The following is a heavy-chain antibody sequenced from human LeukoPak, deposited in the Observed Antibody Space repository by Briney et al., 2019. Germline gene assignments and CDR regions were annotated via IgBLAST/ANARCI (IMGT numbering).Heavy chain of an antibody. D-gene: IGHD3-9*01. V-gene: IGHV1-3*01. J-gene: IGHJ4*02. CDR2: INPGNDNK. CDR3: ARVTGTYFDN. CDR1: GYTFTSYV. Sequence: ASVKVSCKASGYTFTSYVVHWVRQAPGQRLEWMGWINPGNDNKKYSQNFQARVTITRDTSASTVYMDLISLRSEDTAVYYCARVTGTYFDNWGKGTLVTVSS.